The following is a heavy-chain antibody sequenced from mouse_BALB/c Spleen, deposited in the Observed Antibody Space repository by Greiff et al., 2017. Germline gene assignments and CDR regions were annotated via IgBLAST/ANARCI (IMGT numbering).Heavy chain of an antibody. J-gene: IGHJ2*01. Sequence: EVQLQQSGAELVRPGALVKLSCKASGFNIKDYYMHWVKQRPEQGLEWIGWIDPENGNTIYDPKFQGKASITADTSSNTAYLQLSSLTSEDTAVYYCALITTVVATDDYWGQGTTLTVSS. V-gene: IGHV14-1*02. CDR2: IDPENGNT. D-gene: IGHD1-1*01. CDR3: ALITTVVATDDY. CDR1: GFNIKDYY.